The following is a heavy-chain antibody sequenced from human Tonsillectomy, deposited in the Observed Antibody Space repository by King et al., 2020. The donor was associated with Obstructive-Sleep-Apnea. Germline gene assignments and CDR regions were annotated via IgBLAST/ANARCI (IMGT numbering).Heavy chain of an antibody. D-gene: IGHD5-12*01. CDR3: ARAVSGYESPAFDN. J-gene: IGHJ4*02. CDR2: IYYTGSN. V-gene: IGHV4-30-4*01. CDR1: GGSISSGEWY. Sequence: VQLQESGPGLVKPSQTLSLTCTVSGGSISSGEWYWSWIRQPPGKGLEWIGYIYYTGSNYYNPSLKSRVTILIDTSKNQFSLKVRSVTAADTAVYYCARAVSGYESPAFDNWGQGALVTVSS.